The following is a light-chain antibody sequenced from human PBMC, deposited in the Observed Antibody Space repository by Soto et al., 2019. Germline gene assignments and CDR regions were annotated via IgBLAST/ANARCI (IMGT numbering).Light chain of an antibody. CDR3: QSYDSSLSGYV. CDR2: GNS. J-gene: IGLJ1*01. V-gene: IGLV1-40*01. CDR1: SSNIGAGYD. Sequence: VLTQPPSVSGAPGQRVTISCTGSSSNIGAGYDVHWYRQLPGTAPKLLIYGNSNRPSGVPDRFSGSKSGTSASLAITGLQAEDEADYYCQSYDSSLSGYVFGTGTKVTVL.